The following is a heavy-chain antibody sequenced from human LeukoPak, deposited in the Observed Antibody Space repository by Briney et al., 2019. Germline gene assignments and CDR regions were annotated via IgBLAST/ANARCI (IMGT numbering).Heavy chain of an antibody. CDR3: ARGSKAGTLIDY. V-gene: IGHV4-61*01. CDR1: GGSVSSGSYY. CDR2: IYYSGST. J-gene: IGHJ4*02. Sequence: SETLSLTCTVSGGSVSSGSYYWSWIRQPPGKGLEWIGYIYYSGSTNYNPSLRSRVTISVDTSKNQFSLKLSSVTAADTAVYYCARGSKAGTLIDYWGQGTLVTVSS. D-gene: IGHD6-19*01.